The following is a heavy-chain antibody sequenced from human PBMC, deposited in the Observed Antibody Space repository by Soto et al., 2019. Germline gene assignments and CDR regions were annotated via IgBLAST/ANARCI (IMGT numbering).Heavy chain of an antibody. J-gene: IGHJ6*02. CDR2: MNPNSGNT. Sequence: ASVKVSCKASGYTFTSYDINWVRQATGQGLEWMGWMNPNSGNTGYAQKFQGRVTMTRNTSISTAYMELGSLRSEDTAVYYCARNPRFHFGVVISLPRDYYYGMDVWGQGTTVTVSS. CDR1: GYTFTSYD. V-gene: IGHV1-8*01. D-gene: IGHD3-3*01. CDR3: ARNPRFHFGVVISLPRDYYYGMDV.